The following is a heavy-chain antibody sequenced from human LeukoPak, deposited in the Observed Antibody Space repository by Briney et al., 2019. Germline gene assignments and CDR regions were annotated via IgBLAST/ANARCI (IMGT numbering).Heavy chain of an antibody. J-gene: IGHJ3*02. D-gene: IGHD7-27*01. Sequence: ASVKVSCKASGYTFTNYGISWVRQAPGQGLEWMGWISAYNGNTNYAQNLQGRVTITTDESTSTAYMELSSLRSEDTAVYYCARDTLGHDAFDIWGQGTMVTVSS. CDR3: ARDTLGHDAFDI. CDR2: ISAYNGNT. CDR1: GYTFTNYG. V-gene: IGHV1-18*01.